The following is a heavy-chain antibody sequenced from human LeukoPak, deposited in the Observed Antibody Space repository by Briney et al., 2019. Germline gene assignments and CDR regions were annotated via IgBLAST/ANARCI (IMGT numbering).Heavy chain of an antibody. V-gene: IGHV5-51*01. J-gene: IGHJ4*02. CDR2: IYPGDSDT. Sequence: GASLKISCKGSGYRFTNYWIGWVRPMPGKGLEWMGIIYPGDSDTRYSPSFQGQVTISADKSISTAYLQWSSLDASDTAMYYCARHQSGSGGATSIDYWGQGTLVTVSS. D-gene: IGHD1-26*01. CDR3: ARHQSGSGGATSIDY. CDR1: GYRFTNYW.